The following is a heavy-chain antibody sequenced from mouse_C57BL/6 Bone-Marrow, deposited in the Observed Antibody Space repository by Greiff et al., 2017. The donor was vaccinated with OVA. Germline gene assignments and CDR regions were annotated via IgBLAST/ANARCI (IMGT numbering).Heavy chain of an antibody. Sequence: VKLVESGAELARPGASVKLSCKASGYTFTSYGISWVKQRTGQGLEWIGEIYPRSGNTYYNEKFKGKATLTADKSSSTAYMELRILTSEDSAVYFCARRKRWLLWYFDVWGTGTTVTVSS. CDR1: GYTFTSYG. CDR2: IYPRSGNT. D-gene: IGHD2-3*01. V-gene: IGHV1-81*01. J-gene: IGHJ1*03. CDR3: ARRKRWLLWYFDV.